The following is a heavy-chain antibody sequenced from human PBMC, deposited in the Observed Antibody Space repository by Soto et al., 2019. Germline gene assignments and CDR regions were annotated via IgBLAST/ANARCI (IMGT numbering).Heavy chain of an antibody. CDR1: GGSISSSSYY. V-gene: IGHV4-39*01. CDR3: ARRLSSWDYNWFDP. CDR2: IYYSGST. D-gene: IGHD6-13*01. J-gene: IGHJ5*02. Sequence: QLQLQESGPGLVKPSETLSLTCTVSGGSISSSSYYWGWIRQPPGKGLEWIGSIYYSGSTYYNPSLKSRVTISVDTSKNQFSLKLSSVTAADTAVYYCARRLSSWDYNWFDPWGQGTLVTVSS.